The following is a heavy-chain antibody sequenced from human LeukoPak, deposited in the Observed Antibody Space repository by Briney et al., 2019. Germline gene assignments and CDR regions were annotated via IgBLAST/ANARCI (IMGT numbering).Heavy chain of an antibody. D-gene: IGHD3-16*01. CDR1: GYTFTASG. CDR2: INPYNDIT. Sequence: ASVKVSCKASGYTFTASGLCWVRQAPGQGLEWMGWINPYNDITDYAQTFKGRVTMTTDTSTSTAYMELRSLRSDDTAVYYCARGDQVDGEFDYWGQGTLVTVSS. CDR3: ARGDQVDGEFDY. J-gene: IGHJ4*02. V-gene: IGHV1-18*01.